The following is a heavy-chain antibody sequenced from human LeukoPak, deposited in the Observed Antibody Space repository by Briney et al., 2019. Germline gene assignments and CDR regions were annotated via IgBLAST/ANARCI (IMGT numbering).Heavy chain of an antibody. V-gene: IGHV4-39*07. CDR1: GGSISSSSYY. J-gene: IGHJ3*02. CDR3: ARDAIVVVTAPDAFDI. D-gene: IGHD2-21*02. CDR2: IYYSGST. Sequence: PSETLSLTCTVSGGSISSSSYYWGWIRQPPGKGLEWIGSIYYSGSTYYNPSLKSRVTISVDTSKNQFSLKLSSVTAADTAVYYCARDAIVVVTAPDAFDIWGQGTMVTVSS.